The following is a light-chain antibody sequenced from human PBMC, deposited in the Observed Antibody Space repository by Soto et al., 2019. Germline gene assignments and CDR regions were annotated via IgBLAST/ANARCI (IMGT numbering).Light chain of an antibody. CDR3: QQSFSGLGT. CDR2: AAS. CDR1: QDINTY. J-gene: IGKJ3*01. V-gene: IGKV1-39*01. Sequence: DIQMTQSPSSLSASVGDRVTITCQASQDINTYLNWFQQRPGKAPKLLIYAASSLPSGVPSRFSGSGSGTDFTLTISSLQREDFATYYCQQSFSGLGTFGPGTKVDIK.